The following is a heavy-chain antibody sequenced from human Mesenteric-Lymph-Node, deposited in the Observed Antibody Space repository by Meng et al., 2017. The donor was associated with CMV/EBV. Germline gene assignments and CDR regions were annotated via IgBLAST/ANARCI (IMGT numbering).Heavy chain of an antibody. CDR2: ISSSSSYI. Sequence: GGSLRLSCAASGFTFSSYSMNWVRQAPGKGLEWVSSISSSSSYIYYADSVKGRFTISRDNAKNSLYLQMNSLRAEDTAVYYCARVQWLFLLRYFDYWGQGTLVTVSS. CDR3: ARVQWLFLLRYFDY. V-gene: IGHV3-21*01. CDR1: GFTFSSYS. J-gene: IGHJ4*02. D-gene: IGHD3-22*01.